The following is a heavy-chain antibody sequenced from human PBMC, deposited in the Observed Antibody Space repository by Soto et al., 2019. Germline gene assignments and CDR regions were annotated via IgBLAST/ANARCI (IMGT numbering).Heavy chain of an antibody. Sequence: PGGSLRLSCAASGFTFSSYGMHWVRQAPGKGLEWVAVIWYDGSNKYYADSVKGRFTISRDNSKNTLYLQMNSLRAEDTAVYYCARGRIVGATQPEPSDYWGQGTLVTVSS. CDR3: ARGRIVGATQPEPSDY. D-gene: IGHD1-26*01. V-gene: IGHV3-33*01. CDR1: GFTFSSYG. J-gene: IGHJ4*02. CDR2: IWYDGSNK.